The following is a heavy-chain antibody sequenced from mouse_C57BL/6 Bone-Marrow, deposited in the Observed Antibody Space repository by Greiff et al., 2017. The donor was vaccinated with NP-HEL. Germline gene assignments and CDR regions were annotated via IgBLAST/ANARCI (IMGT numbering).Heavy chain of an antibody. V-gene: IGHV1-63*01. J-gene: IGHJ1*03. Sequence: QVQLQQSGAELVRPGTSVKMSCKASGYTFTNYWIGWAKQRPGHGLEWIGDIYPGGGYTNYNEKFKGKATLTADRSSSTAYMQFSSLTSEDSAIYYCAREGRRRSWLLWYFDVWGTGTTVTVSS. D-gene: IGHD2-3*01. CDR3: AREGRRRSWLLWYFDV. CDR1: GYTFTNYW. CDR2: IYPGGGYT.